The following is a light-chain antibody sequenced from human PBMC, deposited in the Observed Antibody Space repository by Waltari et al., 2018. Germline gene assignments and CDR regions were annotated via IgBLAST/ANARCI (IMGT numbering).Light chain of an antibody. J-gene: IGKJ1*01. CDR3: QQTNSFPRT. CDR1: QSISNW. CDR2: AAS. Sequence: IQMTQSPSFVSASVGDRVPITCRASQSISNWLAWYQQKPGKAPKFLIYAASSLESGVPSRFGGSGSGTDFTLTNSSMQPEDFATYYCQQTNSFPRTFGKVTTVEIK. V-gene: IGKV1-12*01.